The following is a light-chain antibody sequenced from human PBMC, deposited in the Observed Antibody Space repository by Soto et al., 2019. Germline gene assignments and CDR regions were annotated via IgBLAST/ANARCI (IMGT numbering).Light chain of an antibody. CDR1: QSLLYSSNNKNY. CDR3: QLYYITSFT. J-gene: IGKJ3*01. CDR2: WAS. Sequence: DIVMTQSPDSLAVSLGERATINCKSSQSLLYSSNNKNYLAWFQQKPGQPPNLLIYWASIRESGVPDRFSGSGSGTDFTLTISSWQACYVAVSSSQLYYITSFTFGPGTNVDIK. V-gene: IGKV4-1*01.